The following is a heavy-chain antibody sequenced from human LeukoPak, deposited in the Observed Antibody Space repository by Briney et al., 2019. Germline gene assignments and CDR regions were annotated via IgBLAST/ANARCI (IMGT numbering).Heavy chain of an antibody. D-gene: IGHD5-12*01. CDR1: GGTFSSYA. CDR3: ARDGRGYSGYAHFDY. Sequence: SVKVSCKASGGTFSSYAISWVRQAPGQGLEWMGGIIPIFGTANYAQKSQGRVTITADESTSTAYMELSSLRSEDTAVYYCARDGRGYSGYAHFDYWGQGTLVTVSS. CDR2: IIPIFGTA. V-gene: IGHV1-69*01. J-gene: IGHJ4*02.